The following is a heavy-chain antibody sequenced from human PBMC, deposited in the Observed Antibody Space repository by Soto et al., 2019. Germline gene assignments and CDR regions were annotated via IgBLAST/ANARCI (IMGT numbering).Heavy chain of an antibody. V-gene: IGHV1-18*04. CDR2: ISAYNGNT. CDR1: GYTFPNYG. D-gene: IGHD2-21*02. J-gene: IGHJ1*01. Sequence: QVQLVQSGVEVKKPGASVKVSCKASGYTFPNYGINWVRQAPGQGLEGMGWISAYNGNTDYAQKLQGRVTMTTDTSTTTAYMEVTNLRSDDTAVYSCARDVLPYCGSDCYPGYFHHWGQGTLVIVSA. CDR3: ARDVLPYCGSDCYPGYFHH.